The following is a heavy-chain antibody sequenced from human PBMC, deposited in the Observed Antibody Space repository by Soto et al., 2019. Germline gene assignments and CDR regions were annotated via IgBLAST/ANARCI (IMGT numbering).Heavy chain of an antibody. CDR3: ASPKIAFYNWFDP. V-gene: IGHV4-39*01. D-gene: IGHD3-3*02. Sequence: PTETLSITCNVSGGFISNNSYYWGWIRQSPGRGLEWIAGIYYTGSTYYNPSLKSRVTISVDTSKNQFSLNLSSVTAADTAVYYCASPKIAFYNWFDPWGQGTLVTVSS. CDR2: IYYTGST. CDR1: GGFISNNSYY. J-gene: IGHJ5*02.